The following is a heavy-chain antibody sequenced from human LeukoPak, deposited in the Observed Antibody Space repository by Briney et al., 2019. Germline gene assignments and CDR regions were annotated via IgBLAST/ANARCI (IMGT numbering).Heavy chain of an antibody. Sequence: GGSLRVSCTVSGFTVISTHMDWVRQARGKGPEWVALIYDDGGTVYADSVKGRFTISRDNSKNMVYLQMNSLRPEDSAVYYCARDRAGRRSSWVEFDLWGQGTLVTVSS. CDR3: ARDRAGRRSSWVEFDL. J-gene: IGHJ5*02. CDR2: IYDDGGT. V-gene: IGHV3-53*05. CDR1: GFTVISTH. D-gene: IGHD3-10*01.